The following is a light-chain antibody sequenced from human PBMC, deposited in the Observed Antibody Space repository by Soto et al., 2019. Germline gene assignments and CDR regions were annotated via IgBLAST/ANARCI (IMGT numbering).Light chain of an antibody. CDR3: CSYAGSYTHV. J-gene: IGLJ1*01. V-gene: IGLV2-11*01. CDR1: SSDVGGYNY. CDR2: DVS. Sequence: QYALTQPRSVSGSPGQSVTISCTGTSSDVGGYNYVSWYQQHPGKAPKLMIYDVSKWPSGVPDRFSGSKSGNTASLTISGLQAEDEANYYCCSYAGSYTHVFGTGTKVT.